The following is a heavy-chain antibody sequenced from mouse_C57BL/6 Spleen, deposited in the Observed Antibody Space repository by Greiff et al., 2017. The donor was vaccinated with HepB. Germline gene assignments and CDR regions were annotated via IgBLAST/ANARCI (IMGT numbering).Heavy chain of an antibody. CDR2: IDPENGDT. CDR1: GFNIKDDY. J-gene: IGHJ3*01. D-gene: IGHD2-5*01. Sequence: EIQLQQSGAELVRPGASVKLSCTTSGFNIKDDYMHWVKQRPEQGLVWIGWIDPENGDTEYASKFQGKATMTADTSSNTAYLQLSSLTSEDTAVYYCTTDAYYTNYGAYWGQGTLVTVSA. CDR3: TTDAYYTNYGAY. V-gene: IGHV14-4*01.